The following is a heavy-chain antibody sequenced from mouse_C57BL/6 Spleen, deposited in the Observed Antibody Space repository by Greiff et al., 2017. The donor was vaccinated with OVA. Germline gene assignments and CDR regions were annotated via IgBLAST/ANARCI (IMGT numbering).Heavy chain of an antibody. CDR1: GFSLTSYA. D-gene: IGHD1-1*01. Sequence: QVQLQQSGPGLVAPSQSLSITCTVSGFSLTSYAISWVRQPPGKGLEWLGVIWTGGGTNYNSALKSRLSISKDNSKSQVFLKMNSLQTDDTARYYCARRSPLITTVVATDAMDYWGQGTSVTVSS. CDR2: IWTGGGT. CDR3: ARRSPLITTVVATDAMDY. J-gene: IGHJ4*01. V-gene: IGHV2-9-1*01.